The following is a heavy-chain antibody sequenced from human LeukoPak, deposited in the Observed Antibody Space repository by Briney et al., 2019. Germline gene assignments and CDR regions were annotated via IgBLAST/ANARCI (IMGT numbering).Heavy chain of an antibody. CDR3: AVGRDHGSGWSLGY. CDR1: GLTFSSYA. Sequence: GRSLRLSCAASGLTFSSYAMHWVRQAPGKGLEWVAVISYDGSNKYYADSVKGRFTISRDNSKNTLYLQMNSLRAEDTAVYYCAVGRDHGSGWSLGYWGQGTLVTVSS. D-gene: IGHD6-19*01. J-gene: IGHJ4*02. V-gene: IGHV3-30-3*01. CDR2: ISYDGSNK.